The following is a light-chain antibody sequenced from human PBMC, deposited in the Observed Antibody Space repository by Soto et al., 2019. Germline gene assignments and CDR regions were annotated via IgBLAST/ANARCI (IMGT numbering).Light chain of an antibody. CDR2: EVT. Sequence: QSVLTQPPSASGSPGQSVTISCTGTSSDVGGYNYVSWYQQHPGKAPRLMIYEVTKRPSGVPDRFFGSKSGNTASLTVSGLQAEDEADYYCSSYAATNKLLFGGGTKVTVL. CDR1: SSDVGGYNY. CDR3: SSYAATNKLL. V-gene: IGLV2-8*01. J-gene: IGLJ3*02.